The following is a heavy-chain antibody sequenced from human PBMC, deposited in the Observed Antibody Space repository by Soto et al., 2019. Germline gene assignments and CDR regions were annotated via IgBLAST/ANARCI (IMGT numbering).Heavy chain of an antibody. Sequence: GASVKVSCKASGYTFTSYGISWVRQAPGQGLEWMGWISAYNGNTNYAQKLQGRVTMTTDTSTSTAYMELRSLRSDDTAVYYCARDFGVAAAGPGDYFDYWGQGTLVTVSS. CDR3: ARDFGVAAAGPGDYFDY. D-gene: IGHD6-13*01. J-gene: IGHJ4*02. CDR1: GYTFTSYG. V-gene: IGHV1-18*01. CDR2: ISAYNGNT.